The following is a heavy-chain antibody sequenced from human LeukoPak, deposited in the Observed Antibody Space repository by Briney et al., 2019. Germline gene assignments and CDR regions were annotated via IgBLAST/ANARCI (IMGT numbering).Heavy chain of an antibody. CDR3: ATSGVIPGAVGAY. J-gene: IGHJ4*02. D-gene: IGHD2-2*01. V-gene: IGHV3-66*01. Sequence: GGSLRLSCAASGFTFSSYSMNWVRQAPGRGLEWVSVIFSGGATYYTDSVRGRFTISRDNSRNTLYLQMNSLRVEDTAVYYCATSGVIPGAVGAYWGQGTLVTVSS. CDR1: GFTFSSYS. CDR2: IFSGGAT.